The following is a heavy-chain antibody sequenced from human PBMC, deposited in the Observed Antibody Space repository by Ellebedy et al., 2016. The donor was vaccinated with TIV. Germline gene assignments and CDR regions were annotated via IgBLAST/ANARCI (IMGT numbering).Heavy chain of an antibody. J-gene: IGHJ4*02. D-gene: IGHD2-2*01. CDR3: ARKVPAAATLDY. Sequence: ASVKVSXKASGYTFTGYYMHWVRQAPGQGLEWMGWINPNSGGTNYAQKFQGRVTMTTDTSTSTAYMELRSLRSDDTAVYYCARKVPAAATLDYWGQGTLVTVSS. CDR2: INPNSGGT. CDR1: GYTFTGYY. V-gene: IGHV1-2*02.